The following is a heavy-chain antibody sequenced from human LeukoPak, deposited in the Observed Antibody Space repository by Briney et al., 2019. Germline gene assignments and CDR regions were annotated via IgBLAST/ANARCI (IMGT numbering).Heavy chain of an antibody. J-gene: IGHJ4*02. CDR3: ASTATAARYFDY. CDR2: IYHSGST. D-gene: IGHD6-6*01. CDR1: GGSISSSNW. Sequence: TSGTLSLTCAVSGGSISSSNWWSWVRQPPGKGLEWIGEIYHSGSTYYNPSLKSRVTISLDTSRNQFSLKLSSVTAADTAVYYCASTATAARYFDYWGQGTLVTVSS. V-gene: IGHV4-4*02.